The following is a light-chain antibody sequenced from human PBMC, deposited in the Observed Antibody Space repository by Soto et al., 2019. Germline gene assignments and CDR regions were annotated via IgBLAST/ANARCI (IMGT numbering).Light chain of an antibody. V-gene: IGKV3-15*01. CDR3: QPYYNWPLT. CDR1: QSVRNN. J-gene: IGKJ4*01. Sequence: EIGMTQSPATLSVSPGERATLSCRASQSVRNNLAWYQQKPGQVPRLLVYDASTRATGFPARFSGSGSGTEFTLTISSMQSEDFARFYCQPYYNWPLTFGGGTKVDIK. CDR2: DAS.